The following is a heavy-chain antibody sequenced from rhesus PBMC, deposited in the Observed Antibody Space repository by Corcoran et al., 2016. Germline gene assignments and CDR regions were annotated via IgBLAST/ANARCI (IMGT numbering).Heavy chain of an antibody. D-gene: IGHD4-11*01. Sequence: EVQLVESGGGLVQPGGSLRLSCAASGFTISNCWMNWDSQALGKGLEWVGFLKNKAAGGTAAYAASLTGKFTISQDDSTNTLYLQMNSLKTEDSAIFYCTRLPLASWGQGVVVTVSS. J-gene: IGHJ6*01. CDR2: LKNKAAGGTA. CDR3: TRLPLAS. V-gene: IGHV3-16*01. CDR1: GFTISNCW.